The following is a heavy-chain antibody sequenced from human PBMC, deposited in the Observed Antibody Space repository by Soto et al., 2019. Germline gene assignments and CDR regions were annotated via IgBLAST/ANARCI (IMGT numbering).Heavy chain of an antibody. CDR3: ARFSSSSDGMDV. CDR2: IWYDGSNK. CDR1: GFTFSSYG. Sequence: PGGSLRLSCAASGFTFSSYGMHWVRQAPGKGLEWVAVIWYDGSNKYYADSVKGRFTISRDNSKNTLYLQMNSLRAEDTAVYYCARFSSSSDGMDVWGQGXTLIVYS. D-gene: IGHD6-6*01. V-gene: IGHV3-33*01. J-gene: IGHJ6*02.